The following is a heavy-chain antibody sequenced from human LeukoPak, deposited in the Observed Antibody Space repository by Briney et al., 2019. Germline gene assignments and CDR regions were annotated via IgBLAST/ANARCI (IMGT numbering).Heavy chain of an antibody. CDR3: ARGTAAIYYYYYMDV. Sequence: ASVKVSCKASGGTFSSYAISWVRQAPGQGLEWMEGIIPIFGTANYAQKFQGRVTITTDESTSTAYMELSSLRSEDTAVYYCARGTAAIYYYYYMDVWGKGTTVTVSS. CDR1: GGTFSSYA. D-gene: IGHD2-2*01. J-gene: IGHJ6*03. CDR2: IIPIFGTA. V-gene: IGHV1-69*05.